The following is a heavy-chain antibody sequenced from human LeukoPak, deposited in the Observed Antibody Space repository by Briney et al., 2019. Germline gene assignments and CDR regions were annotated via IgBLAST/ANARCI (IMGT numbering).Heavy chain of an antibody. CDR2: IYYSGST. D-gene: IGHD3-22*01. Sequence: SETLSLTCTVSGGSISSYYWSWIRQPPGKGLEWIGYIYYSGSTNYNPSLKSRVTISVDTSKNQFSLKLSSVTAADTAVYYCARTAASGYYYRDAFDIWGQGTMVTVSS. V-gene: IGHV4-59*12. J-gene: IGHJ3*02. CDR3: ARTAASGYYYRDAFDI. CDR1: GGSISSYY.